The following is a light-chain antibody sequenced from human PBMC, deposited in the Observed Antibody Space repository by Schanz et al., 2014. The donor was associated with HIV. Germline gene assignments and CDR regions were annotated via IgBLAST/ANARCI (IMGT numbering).Light chain of an antibody. CDR2: DAS. J-gene: IGKJ1*01. V-gene: IGKV3-15*01. Sequence: EIVLTQSPGTLSLSPGERATLSCRASQSVSSNLAWYQQKLGQAPRLLIYDASTRATGIPARFSGRGSGTEFTLTISSLQSEDFAVYYCQQYNNWPRTFGQGTKVEF. CDR3: QQYNNWPRT. CDR1: QSVSSN.